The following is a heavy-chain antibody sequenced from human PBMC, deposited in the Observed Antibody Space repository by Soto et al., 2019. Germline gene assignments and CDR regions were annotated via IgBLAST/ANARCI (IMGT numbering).Heavy chain of an antibody. V-gene: IGHV1-69*19. Sequence: QVQLVQSGAEMKKPGSSVKVSCQSSGGTFNTYAMNWVRQAPGQGPEWMGDNSPMFGAANYAPKFQGRVTITADESTGTSYMQLSSLTSEDTALYFCAREVQVHTPAFVYWGQGTLVTVSS. J-gene: IGHJ4*02. CDR2: NSPMFGAA. D-gene: IGHD3-10*01. CDR3: AREVQVHTPAFVY. CDR1: GGTFNTYA.